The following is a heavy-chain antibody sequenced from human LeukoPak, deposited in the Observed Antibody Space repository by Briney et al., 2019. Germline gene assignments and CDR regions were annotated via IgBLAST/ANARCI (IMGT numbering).Heavy chain of an antibody. CDR2: ISYDGSNK. CDR1: GFTFSSYG. D-gene: IGHD2-21*02. Sequence: GGSLRLSCAASGFTFSSYGMHWVRQAPGEGLEWVAVISYDGSNKYYADSVKGRFTISRDNSKNTLYLQMNSLRAEDTAVYYCAKDIFVSSYCGGDCSHYYGMDVWGQGTTVTVSS. V-gene: IGHV3-30*18. CDR3: AKDIFVSSYCGGDCSHYYGMDV. J-gene: IGHJ6*02.